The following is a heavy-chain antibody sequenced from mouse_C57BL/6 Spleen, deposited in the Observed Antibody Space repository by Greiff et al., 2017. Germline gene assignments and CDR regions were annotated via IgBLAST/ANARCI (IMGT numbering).Heavy chain of an antibody. V-gene: IGHV1-82*01. Sequence: QVQLKQSGPELVKPGASVKISCKASGYAFSSSWMNWVKQRPGKGLEWIGRIYPGDGDTNYNGKVKGKATLTADKSSSTAYMQLSSLTSEDSAVYFCARPLLPYWYFDVWGTGTTVTVSS. CDR2: IYPGDGDT. J-gene: IGHJ1*03. CDR1: GYAFSSSW. CDR3: ARPLLPYWYFDV. D-gene: IGHD2-10*01.